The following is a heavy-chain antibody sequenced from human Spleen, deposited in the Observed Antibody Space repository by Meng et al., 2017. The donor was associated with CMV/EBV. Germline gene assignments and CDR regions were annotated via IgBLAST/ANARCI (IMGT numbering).Heavy chain of an antibody. D-gene: IGHD1-1*01. V-gene: IGHV4-59*12. CDR3: ALQLGYHAFDI. CDR1: GGSISSYY. CDR2: IYYSGST. Sequence: SETLSLTCTVSGGSISSYYWSWIRQPPGKGLEWIGYIYYSGSTYYDPSLKTRVTISVDTSKNQFSLRLNSVTAADTAVYYCALQLGYHAFDIWGQGTMVTVSS. J-gene: IGHJ3*02.